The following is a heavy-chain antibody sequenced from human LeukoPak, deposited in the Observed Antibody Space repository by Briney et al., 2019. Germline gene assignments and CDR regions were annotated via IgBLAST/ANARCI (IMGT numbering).Heavy chain of an antibody. Sequence: GGSLRLSCAASGFTFSSYGMHWVRQAPGKGLEWVAVISYDGSNKYYADSVKGRFTISRDNSKNTLYLQMNSLRAEDTAVYYCAKSTKSDYGMDVWGQGTTVTVSS. V-gene: IGHV3-30*18. CDR2: ISYDGSNK. CDR1: GFTFSSYG. J-gene: IGHJ6*02. CDR3: AKSTKSDYGMDV.